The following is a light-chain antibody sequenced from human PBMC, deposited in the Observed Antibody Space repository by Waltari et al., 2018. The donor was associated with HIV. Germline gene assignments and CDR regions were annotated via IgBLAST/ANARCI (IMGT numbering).Light chain of an antibody. CDR2: ENH. V-gene: IGLV1-51*02. CDR3: GTWDSSLSVGT. J-gene: IGLJ3*02. Sequence: QSVLTQPPSVSAAPGQKVTISCSGTSPTLGSHYVSWYPQFPGTAPKLLIFENHKRPSGISDRFSGSKSGTSATLGIIGLQTGDEADYYCGTWDSSLSVGTFGGGTKLTVL. CDR1: SPTLGSHY.